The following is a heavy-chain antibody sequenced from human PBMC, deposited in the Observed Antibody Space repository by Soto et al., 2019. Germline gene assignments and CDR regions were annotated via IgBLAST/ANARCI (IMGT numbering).Heavy chain of an antibody. CDR3: ARDKRDLRFLEWSYYFDY. Sequence: GGSLRLSCSASGFTFSSCAMHWVRPAPGKGLEWVAVISYDGSNKYYADSVKGRFTVSRDNSKNTLYLQVNSLRAEDTAVYYCARDKRDLRFLEWSYYFDYWGQGTLVTVSS. CDR2: ISYDGSNK. V-gene: IGHV3-30-3*01. D-gene: IGHD3-3*01. CDR1: GFTFSSCA. J-gene: IGHJ4*02.